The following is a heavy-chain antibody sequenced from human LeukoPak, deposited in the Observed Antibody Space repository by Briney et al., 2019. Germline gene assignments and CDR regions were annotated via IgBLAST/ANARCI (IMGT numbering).Heavy chain of an antibody. J-gene: IGHJ4*02. CDR1: GYTFTGYY. V-gene: IGHV1-2*02. D-gene: IGHD2-15*01. CDR3: ARDERDGYCSGGSCYSYFDY. CDR2: INPNSGGT. Sequence: ASVKVSCKASGYTFTGYYMHWVRQAPGQGLEWMGWINPNSGGTNYAQKFQGRVTMTTDTSTSTAYMELRSLRSDDTAVYYCARDERDGYCSGGSCYSYFDYWGQGTLVTVSS.